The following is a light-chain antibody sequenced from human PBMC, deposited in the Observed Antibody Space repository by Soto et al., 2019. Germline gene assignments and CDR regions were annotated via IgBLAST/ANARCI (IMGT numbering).Light chain of an antibody. CDR2: DAS. CDR3: QHYNSYSEE. J-gene: IGKJ1*01. Sequence: EIVLTQTPATLSLSPGERATLSCRASQSVSSYLAWYQQTPGQAPRLLIYDASSRATGIPDRFSGSGSVTEFTLTISSLQPDDFATYHCQHYNSYSEEFGQVTKADIK. V-gene: IGKV3-11*01. CDR1: QSVSSY.